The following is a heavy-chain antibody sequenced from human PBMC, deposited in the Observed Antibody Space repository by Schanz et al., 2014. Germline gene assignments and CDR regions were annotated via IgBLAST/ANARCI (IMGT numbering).Heavy chain of an antibody. J-gene: IGHJ3*02. D-gene: IGHD4-17*01. Sequence: DVQLLESGGGLVQPGGSLRLSCGSSGFTFSPYWMHWVRQAPGKGLVWVSRINGDGSNTNYADSVKGRFTISRDNAKNTLYLQMNTLRAEDTAVYYCARKMKLGVYGGKGHDSLDIWGQGTMVTVSS. CDR1: GFTFSPYW. V-gene: IGHV3-74*02. CDR3: ARKMKLGVYGGKGHDSLDI. CDR2: INGDGSNT.